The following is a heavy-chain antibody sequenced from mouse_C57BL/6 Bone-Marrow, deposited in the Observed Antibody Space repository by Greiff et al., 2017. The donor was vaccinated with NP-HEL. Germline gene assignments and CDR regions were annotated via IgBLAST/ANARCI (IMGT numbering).Heavy chain of an antibody. CDR1: GYTFTTYP. J-gene: IGHJ4*01. V-gene: IGHV1-47*01. CDR3: ARSSYDYDGGYYAMDY. D-gene: IGHD2-4*01. CDR2: FHPYNDDT. Sequence: QVQLKQSGAELVKPGASVKMSCKASGYTFTTYPIEWMKQNHGKSLEWIGNFHPYNDDTKYNEKFKGKATLTVEKSSSTVYLELSRLTSDDSAVYYCARSSYDYDGGYYAMDYWGQGTSVTVSS.